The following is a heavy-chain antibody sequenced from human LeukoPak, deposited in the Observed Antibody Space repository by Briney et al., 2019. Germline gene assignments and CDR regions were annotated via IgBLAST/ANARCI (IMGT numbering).Heavy chain of an antibody. Sequence: ESGPTLVNPTQTLTLTCTFTGFSLSSSGVGVGWIRQPPGKALEWLAVIYWNDDRRYSPSLKSRLTITKDTSKNQVVLTMTNMDPVDTATYYCAHRRGNYYDDRSNWFDPWGQGTLVTVSS. CDR2: IYWNDDR. CDR3: AHRRGNYYDDRSNWFDP. J-gene: IGHJ5*02. CDR1: GFSLSSSGVG. V-gene: IGHV2-5*01. D-gene: IGHD3-22*01.